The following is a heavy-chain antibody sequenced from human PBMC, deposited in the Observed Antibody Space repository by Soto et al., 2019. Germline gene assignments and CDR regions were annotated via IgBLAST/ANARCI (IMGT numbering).Heavy chain of an antibody. V-gene: IGHV3-48*01. CDR1: GFTFSSYS. CDR3: ARDPYDSSGYYQVPSY. D-gene: IGHD3-22*01. J-gene: IGHJ4*02. Sequence: GGSLRLSCAASGFTFSSYSMNWVRQAPGKGLEWVSYISSSSSTTYYADSVKGRFTISRDNSKNTLYLQMNSLRAEDTAVYYCARDPYDSSGYYQVPSYWGQGTLVTGSS. CDR2: ISSSSSTT.